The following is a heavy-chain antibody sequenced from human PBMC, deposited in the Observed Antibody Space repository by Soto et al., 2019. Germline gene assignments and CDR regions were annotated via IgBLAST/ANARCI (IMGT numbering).Heavy chain of an antibody. Sequence: EVQLVESGGGLVKPGGSLRLSCAASGFTFSNAWMNWVRQAPGKGLEWVGRIKSKTDGGTTDYAAPVKGRFTISRDDSKNTLYLQMNSLKTADTAVYYCAYDFWSGYGLDYYYYGMDVWGQGTTVTVSS. CDR1: GFTFSNAW. J-gene: IGHJ6*02. CDR3: AYDFWSGYGLDYYYYGMDV. D-gene: IGHD3-3*01. CDR2: IKSKTDGGTT. V-gene: IGHV3-15*07.